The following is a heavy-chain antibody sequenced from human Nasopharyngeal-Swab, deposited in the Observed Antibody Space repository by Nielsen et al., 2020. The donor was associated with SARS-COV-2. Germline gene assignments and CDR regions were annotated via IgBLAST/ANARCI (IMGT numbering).Heavy chain of an antibody. Sequence: GGSLRLSCAASGFTFDDYAMHWVRQAPGKGLEWVSVISWNSGSIGYADSVKGRFTISRDNAKNSLYLQMNSLRAEDTALYYCAKLTDYYYYMDVWGKGTTVTVSS. D-gene: IGHD3-9*01. CDR3: AKLTDYYYYMDV. V-gene: IGHV3-9*01. CDR1: GFTFDDYA. CDR2: ISWNSGSI. J-gene: IGHJ6*03.